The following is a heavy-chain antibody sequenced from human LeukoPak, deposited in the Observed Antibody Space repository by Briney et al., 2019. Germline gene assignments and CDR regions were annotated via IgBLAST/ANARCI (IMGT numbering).Heavy chain of an antibody. J-gene: IGHJ4*02. D-gene: IGHD3-9*01. CDR2: INPSGGST. CDR1: GYTFTSYY. Sequence: ASVKVSCKASGYTFTSYYMHWVRQAPGQGLEWMGIINPSGGSTSYAQKFQGRVTMTEDTSTDTAYMELSSLRSEDTAMYFCAPLLTGYYDYWGQGTLVTVSS. CDR3: APLLTGYYDY. V-gene: IGHV1-46*01.